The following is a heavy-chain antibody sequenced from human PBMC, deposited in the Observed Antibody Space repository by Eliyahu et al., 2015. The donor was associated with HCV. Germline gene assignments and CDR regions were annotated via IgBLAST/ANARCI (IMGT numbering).Heavy chain of an antibody. J-gene: IGHJ4*02. CDR2: IKRKSDGETT. V-gene: IGHV3-15*01. D-gene: IGHD1-26*01. CDR3: STPGVAASYFNY. Sequence: WVGRIKRKSDGETTDYAAPVKGRFTISRDDSKNTLYLQMNSLTTEDTAVYYCSTPGVAASYFNYWGQGTLVTVSS.